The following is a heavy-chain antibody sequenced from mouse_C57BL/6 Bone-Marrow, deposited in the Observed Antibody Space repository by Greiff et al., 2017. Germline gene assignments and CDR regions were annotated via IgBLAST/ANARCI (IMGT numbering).Heavy chain of an antibody. V-gene: IGHV7-3*01. D-gene: IGHD1-1*01. CDR2: IRNKANGYTT. CDR3: ARSGSLYAMDY. J-gene: IGHJ4*01. CDR1: GFTFTDYY. Sequence: EVKVVESGGGLVQPGGSLSLSCAASGFTFTDYYMSWVRQPPGKALEWLGFIRNKANGYTTEYSASVKGRFTISRDNSQSILYLQMNALRAEDSATYYCARSGSLYAMDYWGQGTSVTVSS.